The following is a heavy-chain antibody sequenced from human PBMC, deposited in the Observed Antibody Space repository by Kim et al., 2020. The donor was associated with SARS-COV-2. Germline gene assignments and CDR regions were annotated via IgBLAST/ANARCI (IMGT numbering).Heavy chain of an antibody. Sequence: SETLSLTCTVSGASVGSDYWTWIRQPPGRGLEWIGYIFYTGKTSYNPSLKSRVSLSLDTSRNQFSMKLHSVTAADTAVYFCARLPDINGWPFDYWDQGT. CDR2: IFYTGKT. D-gene: IGHD6-19*01. J-gene: IGHJ4*02. CDR3: ARLPDINGWPFDY. V-gene: IGHV4-59*08. CDR1: GASVGSDY.